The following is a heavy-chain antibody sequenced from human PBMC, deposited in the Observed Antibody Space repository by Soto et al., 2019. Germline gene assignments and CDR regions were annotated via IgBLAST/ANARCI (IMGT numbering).Heavy chain of an antibody. D-gene: IGHD4-4*01. V-gene: IGHV3-23*01. J-gene: IGHJ6*02. CDR1: GFTFSSYA. Sequence: GGSLRLSCAASGFTFSSYAMSWVRQAPGKGLEWVSAISGSGGSTYYADSVKGRFTISRDNSKNTLYLQMNSLRAEDTAVYYCAKVHSNYFPFDYYHGMDVWGQGTTVTVSS. CDR3: AKVHSNYFPFDYYHGMDV. CDR2: ISGSGGST.